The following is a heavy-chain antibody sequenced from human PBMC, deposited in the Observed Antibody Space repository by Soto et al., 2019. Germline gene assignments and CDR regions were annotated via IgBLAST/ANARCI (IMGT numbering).Heavy chain of an antibody. V-gene: IGHV1-46*03. D-gene: IGHD2-2*01. J-gene: IGHJ6*02. CDR2: IIPSGGST. CDR3: ARDQILYCSSTSCRGYYYYGMDV. CDR1: GYTFTSYY. Sequence: GASVKVSCKASGYTFTSYYMHWVRQAPGQGLERMGIIIPSGGSTSYAQKFQGRATMTRDTSTSTVYMELSSLRSEDTAVYYCARDQILYCSSTSCRGYYYYGMDVWGQGTTVTVSS.